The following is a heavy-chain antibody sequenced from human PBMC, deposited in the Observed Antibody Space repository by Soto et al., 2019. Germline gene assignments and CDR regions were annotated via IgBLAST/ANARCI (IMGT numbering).Heavy chain of an antibody. CDR3: ARDPSPYTSGWYGIDF. CDR2: ISYDGTNK. CDR1: GFMFSSYA. V-gene: IGHV3-30*04. Sequence: GGSRRRSWAASGFMFSSYAMLWGRQAPGKGLEWVAAISYDGTNKYYADSIKGRFTISRDNSANTLFLQVNSLRREDTAMYYCARDPSPYTSGWYGIDFWGHGTLVTVS. J-gene: IGHJ4*01. D-gene: IGHD6-19*01.